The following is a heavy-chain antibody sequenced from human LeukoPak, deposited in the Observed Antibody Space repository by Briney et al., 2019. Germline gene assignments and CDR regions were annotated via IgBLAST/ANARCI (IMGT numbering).Heavy chain of an antibody. CDR1: GGSISSSSYY. CDR3: ARRKGAYSYYYYYMDV. V-gene: IGHV4-39*01. J-gene: IGHJ6*03. CDR2: IYYSGST. Sequence: TLETLSLTCTVSGGSISSSSYYWGWIRQPPGKGLEWIGSIYYSGSTYYNPSLKSRVTISVDTSKNQFSLKLSSVTAADTAVYYCARRKGAYSYYYYYMDVWGKGTPVTVSS. D-gene: IGHD4/OR15-4a*01.